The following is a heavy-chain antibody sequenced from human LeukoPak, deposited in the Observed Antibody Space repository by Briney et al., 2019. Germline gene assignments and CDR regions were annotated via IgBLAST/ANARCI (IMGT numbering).Heavy chain of an antibody. Sequence: SETLSLTCIVSGGSISSYYWSWIRQPPGKGLEWIGYIYYSGSTNYNPSLKSRVTISVDTSKNQFSLKLSSVTAADTAVYYCARVIAVGATRYFDYWGQGTLVTVSS. D-gene: IGHD1-26*01. V-gene: IGHV4-59*01. CDR2: IYYSGST. CDR1: GGSISSYY. CDR3: ARVIAVGATRYFDY. J-gene: IGHJ4*02.